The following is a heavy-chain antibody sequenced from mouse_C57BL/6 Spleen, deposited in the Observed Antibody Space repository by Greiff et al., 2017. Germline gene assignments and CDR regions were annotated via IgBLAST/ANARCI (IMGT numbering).Heavy chain of an antibody. D-gene: IGHD3-2*02. CDR1: GYSITSGYY. CDR3: ARDKDSSGYPYYYAMDY. Sequence: VQLQQSGPGLVKPSPSLSLTCSVTGYSITSGYYWNWIRQFPGNKLEWMGYISYDGSNNYNPSLKNRISITRDTSKNQFFLKLNSVTTEDTATYYCARDKDSSGYPYYYAMDYWGQGTSVTVSS. J-gene: IGHJ4*01. CDR2: ISYDGSN. V-gene: IGHV3-6*01.